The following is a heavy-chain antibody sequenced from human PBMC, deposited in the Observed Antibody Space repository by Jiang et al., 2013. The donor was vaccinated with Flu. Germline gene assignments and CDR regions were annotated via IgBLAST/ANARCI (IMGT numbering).Heavy chain of an antibody. Sequence: SVKVSCKASGYTFTSYGISWVRQAPGQGLEWMGWISAYNGNTNYAQKLQGRVTMTTDTSTSTAYMELRSLRSDDTAVYYCAREQTYDILTGYYGRDYWGQGTLVTVSS. CDR3: AREQTYDILTGYYGRDY. CDR1: GYTFTSYG. D-gene: IGHD3-9*01. V-gene: IGHV1-18*04. J-gene: IGHJ4*02. CDR2: ISAYNGNT.